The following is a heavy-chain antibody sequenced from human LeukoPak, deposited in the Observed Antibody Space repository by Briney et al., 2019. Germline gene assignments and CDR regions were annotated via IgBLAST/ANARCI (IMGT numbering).Heavy chain of an antibody. V-gene: IGHV3-48*04. D-gene: IGHD2-15*01. Sequence: PGGSLRLSCAASGFTFSSYGMHWVRQAPGKGLEWVSYISSSGSTIYYADSVKGRFTISRDNAKNSLYLQMNSLRAEDTAVYYCARVLGGPYYMDVWGKGTTVTISS. CDR3: ARVLGGPYYMDV. J-gene: IGHJ6*03. CDR2: ISSSGSTI. CDR1: GFTFSSYG.